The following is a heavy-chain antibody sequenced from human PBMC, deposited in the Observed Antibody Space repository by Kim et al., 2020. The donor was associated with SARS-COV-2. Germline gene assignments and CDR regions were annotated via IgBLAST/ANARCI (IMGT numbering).Heavy chain of an antibody. CDR2: IYYSGST. CDR1: GGSISSYY. D-gene: IGHD6-13*01. V-gene: IGHV4-59*01. CDR3: ARDRPIAAAGYHYYYYGMDV. J-gene: IGHJ6*04. Sequence: SETLSLTCTVSGGSISSYYWSWVRQPPGKGLEWIGYIYYSGSTNYNPSLKSRVTISVDTSKNQFSLKLSSVTAADTAVYYCARDRPIAAAGYHYYYYGMDVWGKGTTVTVSS.